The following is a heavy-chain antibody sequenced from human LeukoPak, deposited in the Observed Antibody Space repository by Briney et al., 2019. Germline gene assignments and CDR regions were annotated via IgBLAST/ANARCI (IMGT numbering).Heavy chain of an antibody. J-gene: IGHJ4*02. CDR3: AKGSSGYFFDL. D-gene: IGHD3-22*01. Sequence: PGGPLRLSCVASGFIFNNYGLGWVRQARGKGLEWVSAIINDGGGTTYADFVKGRFSVSRDNSKNTLFLQMNSLRAEDTALYYCAKGSSGYFFDLWGQGTLVTVSS. CDR2: IINDGGGT. V-gene: IGHV3-23*01. CDR1: GFIFNNYG.